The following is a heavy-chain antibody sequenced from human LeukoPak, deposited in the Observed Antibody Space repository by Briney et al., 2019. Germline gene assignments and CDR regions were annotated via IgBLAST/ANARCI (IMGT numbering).Heavy chain of an antibody. Sequence: SETLSLTCAVYGGSFSGYYWSWIRQPPGKGLEWIGEINHSGSTNYNPSLKSRVTISVDTSKNQFSLKLSSVTAADTAVYYCVRGGPRDSSGYYPDFDYWGQGTLVTVSS. J-gene: IGHJ4*02. D-gene: IGHD3-22*01. V-gene: IGHV4-34*01. CDR1: GGSFSGYY. CDR3: VRGGPRDSSGYYPDFDY. CDR2: INHSGST.